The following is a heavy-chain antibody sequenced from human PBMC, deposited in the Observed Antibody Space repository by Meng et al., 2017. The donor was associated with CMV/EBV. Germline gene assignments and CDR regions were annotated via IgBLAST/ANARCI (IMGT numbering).Heavy chain of an antibody. CDR1: GFTFSSYA. V-gene: IGHV3-23*01. J-gene: IGHJ6*02. Sequence: GESLKISCAASGFTFSSYAMSWVRQAPGKGLEWVSAISGSGGSTYYADSVKGRFTISRDNAKNSLYLQMNSLRAEDTAVYYCARDLIVVVPAAEAWYYYGMDVWGQGTTVTVSS. D-gene: IGHD2-2*01. CDR2: ISGSGGST. CDR3: ARDLIVVVPAAEAWYYYGMDV.